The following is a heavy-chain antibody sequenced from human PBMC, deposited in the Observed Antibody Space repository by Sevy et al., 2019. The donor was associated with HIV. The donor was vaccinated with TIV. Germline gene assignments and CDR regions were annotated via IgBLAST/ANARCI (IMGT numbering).Heavy chain of an antibody. D-gene: IGHD6-13*01. CDR2: IWYDGSNQ. Sequence: GGSLRLSCAASGFTFSTYGMHWVRQAPGKGLEWVAVIWYDGSNQYYADSVKGRFTISRDNSKNTLYLQMNSLRAGDTAVYFCAREDHNSNRYYFDYWGQGTLVTVSS. CDR1: GFTFSTYG. CDR3: AREDHNSNRYYFDY. J-gene: IGHJ4*02. V-gene: IGHV3-33*01.